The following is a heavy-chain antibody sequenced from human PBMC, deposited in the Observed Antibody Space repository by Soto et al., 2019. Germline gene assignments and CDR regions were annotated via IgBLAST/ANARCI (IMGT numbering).Heavy chain of an antibody. V-gene: IGHV1-18*04. CDR3: ARDYYDSSGYYYVMRGDTFDI. D-gene: IGHD3-22*01. Sequence: ASVKVSCKASGYTFTSYGISWVRQAPGQGLEWMGWISAYNGNTNYAQKLQGRVTMTTDTSTSTAYMELRSLRSDDTAVYYCARDYYDSSGYYYVMRGDTFDIWGQGTMVTVSS. CDR1: GYTFTSYG. CDR2: ISAYNGNT. J-gene: IGHJ3*02.